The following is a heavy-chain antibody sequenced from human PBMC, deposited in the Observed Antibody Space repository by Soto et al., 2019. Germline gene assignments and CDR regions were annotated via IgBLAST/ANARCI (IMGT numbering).Heavy chain of an antibody. CDR2: INHDGYS. CDR3: ARQGYGPPHGLVDA. Sequence: QVQLQQSGPGLVKPSETLSLTCTVSGGSIINYYCSWFRQSPGKGLEWIGYINHDGYSAYNLSLKXXIXXSADTSKTQFSLMLDSVTATATAVYYCARQGYGPPHGLVDAWGQGTTVIVSS. CDR1: GGSIINYY. D-gene: IGHD1-1*01. V-gene: IGHV4-59*08. J-gene: IGHJ6*02.